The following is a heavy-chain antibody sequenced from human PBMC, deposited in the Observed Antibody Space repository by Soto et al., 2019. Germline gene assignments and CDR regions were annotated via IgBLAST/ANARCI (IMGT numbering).Heavy chain of an antibody. V-gene: IGHV3-23*01. CDR3: AKLVWGCPGGWFAP. Sequence: GSLRLSCAASGFTFSSYAMSWVRQAPGKGLEWVSAISGSGGSTYYADSVKGRFTTSRDNSKNTLYLQMNSLRAEDTAVYYCAKLVWGCPGGWFAPGGKGTLVTVSS. J-gene: IGHJ5*02. CDR2: ISGSGGST. CDR1: GFTFSSYA. D-gene: IGHD3-16*01.